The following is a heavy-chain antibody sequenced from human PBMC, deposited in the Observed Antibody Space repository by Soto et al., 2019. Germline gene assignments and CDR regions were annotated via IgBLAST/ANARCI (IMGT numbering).Heavy chain of an antibody. CDR1: GFSFSTSGVG. Sequence: QITLKESGPTLVKPTQTLTLTCTFSGFSFSTSGVGVGWIRQPPGKALEWLALIYSDDDKRYGPSLKSRLTITQDTSKNQAVLTVTSMDPVDTATYYCAHDDRLFDYWGQGSLVTVSS. CDR2: IYSDDDK. CDR3: AHDDRLFDY. J-gene: IGHJ4*02. V-gene: IGHV2-5*05. D-gene: IGHD4-17*01.